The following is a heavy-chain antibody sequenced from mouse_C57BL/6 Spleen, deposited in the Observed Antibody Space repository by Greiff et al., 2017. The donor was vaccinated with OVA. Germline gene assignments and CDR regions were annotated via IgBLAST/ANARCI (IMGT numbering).Heavy chain of an antibody. CDR3: ARGDGSSYLYFDV. D-gene: IGHD1-1*01. Sequence: EVKLVESGGDLVKPGGSLKLSCAASGFTFSSYCMSWVRQTPDNRLEWVATISRGGSYTYYPDSVKGRFTISRDTAKNTLYLQMSSLRSEDTAMYYCARGDGSSYLYFDVWGTGTTGTVSS. V-gene: IGHV5-6*02. J-gene: IGHJ1*03. CDR2: ISRGGSYT. CDR1: GFTFSSYC.